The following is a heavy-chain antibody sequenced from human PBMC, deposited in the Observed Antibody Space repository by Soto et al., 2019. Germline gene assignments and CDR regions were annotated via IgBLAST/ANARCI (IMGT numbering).Heavy chain of an antibody. Sequence: ASVEVSCKASGYTFPSYYMHWVRQAPGKGLEWMGIINPSGGSTSYAQKFQGRVTMTRDTSTSTVYMELRSLRSEDTAVYYCATHDIVVVPAAMGDYYYYGMDVWGQGTTVTGSS. CDR2: INPSGGST. V-gene: IGHV1-46*01. D-gene: IGHD2-2*01. CDR3: ATHDIVVVPAAMGDYYYYGMDV. CDR1: GYTFPSYY. J-gene: IGHJ6*02.